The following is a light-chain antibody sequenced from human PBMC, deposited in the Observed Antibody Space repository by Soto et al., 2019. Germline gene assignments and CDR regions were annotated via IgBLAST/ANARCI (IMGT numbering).Light chain of an antibody. V-gene: IGLV2-11*01. J-gene: IGLJ2*01. Sequence: QSALTQPRSVSGSPGQSVAISCTGTSSDVGGYNYVSWYQQHPGKAPKLMIYDVTKRPSGVPDRFSGSKSGNTASLTISGLQAEDEADYYSCSYPGSLFGGGTKLTVL. CDR1: SSDVGGYNY. CDR3: CSYPGSL. CDR2: DVT.